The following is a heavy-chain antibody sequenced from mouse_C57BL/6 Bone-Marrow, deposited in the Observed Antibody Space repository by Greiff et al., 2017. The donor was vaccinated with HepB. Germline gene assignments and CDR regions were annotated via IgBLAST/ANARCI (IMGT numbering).Heavy chain of an antibody. CDR2: ISSGGSYN. J-gene: IGHJ2*01. V-gene: IGHV5-6*01. CDR1: GFTFSSYG. Sequence: EVKVVESGGDLVKPGGSLKLSCAASGFTFSSYGMSWVRQTPDKRLEWVATISSGGSYNYYPDSVKGRFTISRDNAKNTLYLQMSSLKSEDTAMYYCARHGFGDYWGQGTTLTVSS. D-gene: IGHD2-2*01. CDR3: ARHGFGDY.